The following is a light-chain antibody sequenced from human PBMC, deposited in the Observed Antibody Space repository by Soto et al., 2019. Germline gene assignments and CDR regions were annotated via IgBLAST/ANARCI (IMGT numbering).Light chain of an antibody. CDR1: SRDVGSYDL. CDR3: CSYATTTH. CDR2: EVS. J-gene: IGLJ2*01. Sequence: QSALTQPASVSGSPGQSITISCTGTSRDVGSYDLVSWYQQHPGNAPKLMIYEVSKRPSGVSDRFSGSKSGNTASLTISGLQADDEADYYCCSYATTTHFGGGTPLTVL. V-gene: IGLV2-23*02.